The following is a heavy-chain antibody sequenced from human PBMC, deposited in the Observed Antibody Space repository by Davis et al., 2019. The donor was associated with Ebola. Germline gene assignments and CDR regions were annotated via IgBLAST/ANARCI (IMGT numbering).Heavy chain of an antibody. CDR2: IFHTGRT. V-gene: IGHV4-34*12. CDR1: GGSIKAHY. D-gene: IGHD3-16*01. CDR3: AALLGPQIHHGTFHY. J-gene: IGHJ4*02. Sequence: PSETLSLTCSVSGGSIKAHYWSWIRQSPGKGLEWIGEIFHTGRTNYNPSLKSRVSISLDTSKNQFFLRLNSVTAADTAVYFCAALLGPQIHHGTFHYWGQGALVTVSS.